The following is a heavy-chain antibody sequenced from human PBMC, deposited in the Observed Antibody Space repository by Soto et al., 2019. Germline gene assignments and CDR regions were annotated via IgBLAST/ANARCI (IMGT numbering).Heavy chain of an antibody. D-gene: IGHD1-1*01. Sequence: GSLRLSCAASGFTCSSYTMTWFRQAPGKGLEWVSDISNIGDSTYYADSVKGRFTISRDNSKNTLYLQMHSLRAEDTALYYCAKRERWPASGPYWGQGTLVTVS. CDR3: AKRERWPASGPY. J-gene: IGHJ4*02. CDR1: GFTCSSYT. CDR2: ISNIGDST. V-gene: IGHV3-23*01.